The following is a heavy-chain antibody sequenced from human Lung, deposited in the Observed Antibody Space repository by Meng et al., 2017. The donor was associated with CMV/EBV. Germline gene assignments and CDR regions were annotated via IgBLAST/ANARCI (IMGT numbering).Heavy chain of an antibody. CDR2: IRYDEKTK. V-gene: IGHV3-30*02. Sequence: SXATSGFNFRIYGMHWVRQLPGKGLEWVAFIRYDEKTKYYADSVKGRFTISRDNSKNTLYLQMNSLRAEDTAVYYCAREGYYYDSGNYYYYFDHWGQGTXVTVSS. D-gene: IGHD3-10*01. J-gene: IGHJ4*02. CDR1: GFNFRIYG. CDR3: AREGYYYDSGNYYYYFDH.